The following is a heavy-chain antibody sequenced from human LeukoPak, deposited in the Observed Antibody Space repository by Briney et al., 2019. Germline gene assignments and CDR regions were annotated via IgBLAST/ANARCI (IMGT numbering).Heavy chain of an antibody. J-gene: IGHJ3*02. V-gene: IGHV3-20*04. CDR3: ARDERYYDGRYYPYAFDI. CDR2: ISRNGGTT. D-gene: IGHD3-22*01. CDR1: GFTFEDYG. Sequence: GGSLRLSRAASGFTFEDYGMSWVRQAPGKGLEWVAGISRNGGTTGHADSVKGRFTVSRDNAEKSLFLQMKTLRAEDTALYYCARDERYYDGRYYPYAFDIWGQGTMVTVSS.